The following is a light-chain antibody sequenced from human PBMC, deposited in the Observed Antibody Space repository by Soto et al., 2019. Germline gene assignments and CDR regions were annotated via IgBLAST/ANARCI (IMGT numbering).Light chain of an antibody. CDR3: QLSTDLPLT. V-gene: IGKV1-33*01. J-gene: IGKJ3*01. CDR1: QDIRHY. Sequence: DIQMTQSPSSLSASVGDRVTITCQASQDIRHYLNWYQKKPGKAPNLLIYCASDLAAGLPSRFSGSVSGADFSFSICSLPPEHISTYFCQLSTDLPLTYGLGTKVYS. CDR2: CAS.